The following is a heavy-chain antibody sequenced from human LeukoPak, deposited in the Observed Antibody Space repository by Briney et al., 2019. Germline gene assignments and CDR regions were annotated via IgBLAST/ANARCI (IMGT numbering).Heavy chain of an antibody. V-gene: IGHV4-34*01. D-gene: IGHD3-16*01. CDR3: ARAITFGHLDP. CDR2: INHSGST. Sequence: SETLSLTCAVYGGSFSGYYWSWIRQPPGKGLEWIGEINHSGSTNYNPSLKSRVTISVDTSKNQFSLKLSSVTAADTAVYYCARAITFGHLDPWGQGILVTVSS. CDR1: GGSFSGYY. J-gene: IGHJ5*02.